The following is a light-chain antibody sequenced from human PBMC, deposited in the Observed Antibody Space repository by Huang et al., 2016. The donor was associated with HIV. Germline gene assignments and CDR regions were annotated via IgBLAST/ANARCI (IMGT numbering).Light chain of an antibody. Sequence: DIQMTQSPSSVSGSVGDRVTITCRASQCISSWLAWYQQKPGKAPKLLMYAASSLQSGVPSRFSGSGSGTNFTLTISSLQPEDFATYYCLQAKAFPWTFGQGTKVEIK. CDR2: AAS. J-gene: IGKJ1*01. CDR3: LQAKAFPWT. V-gene: IGKV1-12*01. CDR1: QCISSW.